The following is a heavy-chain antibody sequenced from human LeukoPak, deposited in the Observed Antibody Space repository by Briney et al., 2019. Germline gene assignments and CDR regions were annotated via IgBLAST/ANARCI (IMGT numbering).Heavy chain of an antibody. D-gene: IGHD6-6*01. CDR3: ARGSSSRGFDY. V-gene: IGHV3-66*01. Sequence: GSLRLSCAASGFTVSSNYMSWVRQAPGKGLEWVSVIYSGGSTYYPDSVKGRFTISRDNSKNTLYLQMNSLRAEDTAVYYCARGSSSRGFDYWGQGTLVTVSS. CDR1: GFTVSSNY. CDR2: IYSGGST. J-gene: IGHJ4*02.